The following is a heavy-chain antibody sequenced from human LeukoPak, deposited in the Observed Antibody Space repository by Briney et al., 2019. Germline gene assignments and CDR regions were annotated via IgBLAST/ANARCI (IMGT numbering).Heavy chain of an antibody. V-gene: IGHV3-23*01. Sequence: PGGSLSLSCAASGFTFSSYAMSWVRQAPGKGLEWVSAISGSGGSTYYADSVKGRFTISRDNSKNTLYLQMNSLRAEETAVYYCAKDSARYYDFWSGYGMDVWGQGTTVTVSS. J-gene: IGHJ6*02. CDR1: GFTFSSYA. D-gene: IGHD3-3*01. CDR2: ISGSGGST. CDR3: AKDSARYYDFWSGYGMDV.